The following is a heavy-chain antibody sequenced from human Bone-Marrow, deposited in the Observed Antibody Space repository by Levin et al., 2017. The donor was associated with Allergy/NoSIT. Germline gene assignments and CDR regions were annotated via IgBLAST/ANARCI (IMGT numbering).Heavy chain of an antibody. CDR3: ARSAAYSSGWFDAGSGWSDS. CDR2: MNPHNGKT. J-gene: IGHJ5*01. V-gene: IGHV1-8*01. Sequence: GESLKISCKPSGYTFTSHEINWVRQASGQGPEWMGWMNPHNGKTVYAQKFQGRVTMTGDTSTATAYMELTSLKSDDTAVYYCARSAAYSSGWFDAGSGWSDSWGQGTLVTV. CDR1: GYTFTSHE. D-gene: IGHD6-19*01.